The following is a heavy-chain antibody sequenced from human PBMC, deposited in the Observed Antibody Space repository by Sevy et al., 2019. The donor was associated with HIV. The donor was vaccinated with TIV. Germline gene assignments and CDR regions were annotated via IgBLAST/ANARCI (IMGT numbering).Heavy chain of an antibody. CDR2: IKQDASEK. CDR1: GFTFRTYW. Sequence: GGSLRLSCAASGFTFRTYWMSWVRQAPGKGLEWVANIKQDASEKYYVDSVKGRFTISRDNAKNSVYLQMNSLRAEDTAVYHCVRDGGSGGLELLPWFDPWGQGTLVTVS. CDR3: VRDGGSGGLELLPWFDP. V-gene: IGHV3-7*01. J-gene: IGHJ5*02. D-gene: IGHD3-22*01.